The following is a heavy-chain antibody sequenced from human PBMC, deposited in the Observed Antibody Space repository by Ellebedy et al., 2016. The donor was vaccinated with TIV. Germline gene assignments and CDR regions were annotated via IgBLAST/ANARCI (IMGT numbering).Heavy chain of an antibody. CDR1: GYSFPTYW. V-gene: IGHV5-10-1*01. CDR3: ASNRFRYFDWFES. CDR2: IDPTDSYT. Sequence: GESLKISCKGSGYSFPTYWISWVRQMPGQGLEWMGKIDPTDSYTNYSPSFQGHVTISVDRSIGTAYLQWGSLKASDTAMYYFASNRFRYFDWFESWGQGTLVTVSS. D-gene: IGHD3-9*01. J-gene: IGHJ5*01.